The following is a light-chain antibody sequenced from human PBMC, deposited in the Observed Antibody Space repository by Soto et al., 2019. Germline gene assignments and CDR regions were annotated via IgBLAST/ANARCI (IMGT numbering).Light chain of an antibody. V-gene: IGKV3-15*01. CDR3: QQYNNWPT. CDR1: QSVSSSY. J-gene: IGKJ5*01. Sequence: EIVLTQSPGTLSLSPGERATLSCRASQSVSSSYLVWHQQKPGQAPRLLIYAASRRATGIQARFSGSGSGTDFTLTISSLQSEDFAVYYCQQYNNWPTFGQGTRLEIK. CDR2: AAS.